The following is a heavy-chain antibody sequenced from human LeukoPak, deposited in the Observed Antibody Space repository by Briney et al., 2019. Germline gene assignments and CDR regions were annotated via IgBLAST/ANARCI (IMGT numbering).Heavy chain of an antibody. CDR3: AKYADIVVVPAAPNWFDP. J-gene: IGHJ5*02. D-gene: IGHD2-2*01. V-gene: IGHV3-74*01. CDR2: IDSDGSRI. Sequence: GGSLRLSCGASGLTFSSYWMHWVRQAPGKGLVWVSRIDSDGSRISYVDSVKGRFTISRDNSRNTLYLQMNSLRAEDTAVYYCAKYADIVVVPAAPNWFDPWGQGTLVTVSS. CDR1: GLTFSSYW.